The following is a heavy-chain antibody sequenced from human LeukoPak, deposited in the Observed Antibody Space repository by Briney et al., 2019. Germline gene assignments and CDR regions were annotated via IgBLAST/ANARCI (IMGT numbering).Heavy chain of an antibody. CDR1: GFTFSSYA. Sequence: GGSLRLSCAASGFTFSSYAMSWVRQAPGKGLEWVSAISGSGGSTYYADSVKDRFTISRDNSKNTLYLQMGSLRAEDMAVYYCARASGIAVAFDYWGQGTLVTVSS. CDR2: ISGSGGST. J-gene: IGHJ4*02. D-gene: IGHD6-19*01. CDR3: ARASGIAVAFDY. V-gene: IGHV3-23*01.